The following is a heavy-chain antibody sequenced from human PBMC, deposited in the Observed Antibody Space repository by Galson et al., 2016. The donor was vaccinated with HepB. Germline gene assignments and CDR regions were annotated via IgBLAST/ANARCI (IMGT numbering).Heavy chain of an antibody. CDR3: AKDEGFYNGMDF. V-gene: IGHV4-61*01. Sequence: ETLSLTCTVSGGSVSSASHYWSWVRQPTGKGLEWIGYISDSESNNYNPSLKGRVTISLDRSKNQFSLRLNSVIAADTAVYYCAKDEGFYNGMDFWGQGTTVTVSS. J-gene: IGHJ6*02. CDR1: GGSVSSASHY. CDR2: ISDSESN. D-gene: IGHD2-2*02.